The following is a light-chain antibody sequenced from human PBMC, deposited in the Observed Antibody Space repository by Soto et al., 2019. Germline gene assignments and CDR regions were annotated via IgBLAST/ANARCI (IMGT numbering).Light chain of an antibody. CDR2: GAS. V-gene: IGKV3-20*01. J-gene: IGKJ5*01. CDR1: QSVSSSY. CDR3: QQYGSSPPIS. Sequence: ELVFTQSPGTLSLSPGERATLSCRASQSVSSSYLAWYQQKPDRAPRLLIYGASSRPTGIPDRFSGSGSGTDFTLTISRLEPEDFAVYYCQQYGSSPPISFGQGTRLEIK.